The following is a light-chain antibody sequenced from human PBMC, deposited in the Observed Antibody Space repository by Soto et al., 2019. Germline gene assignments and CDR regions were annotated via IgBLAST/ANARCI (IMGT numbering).Light chain of an antibody. CDR1: QDIRNE. CDR3: LQDHNYPRT. V-gene: IGKV1-6*01. CDR2: GVS. J-gene: IGKJ1*01. Sequence: AIQMTQSPSSLSASVGDRVTITCRASQDIRNELGWYQQKPGKAPKALIYGVSNLQSGVPSRFSGSGSGTDFTLTISSRQPEDFAVYYCLQDHNYPRTFGQGTK.